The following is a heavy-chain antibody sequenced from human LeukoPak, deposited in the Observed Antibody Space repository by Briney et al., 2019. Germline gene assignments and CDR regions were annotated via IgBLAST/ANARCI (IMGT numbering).Heavy chain of an antibody. CDR3: ARHMTWGARGPFDY. Sequence: SETLSLTCTVSGGSISSSRYYGGWIRQPPGKGLEGFESIYYSASTYDNPSLQTRITISADTPKTQFSLNLSSVTAAATAVYYCARHMTWGARGPFDYWGQGTLVTASS. D-gene: IGHD3-10*01. V-gene: IGHV4-39*01. J-gene: IGHJ4*02. CDR1: GGSISSSRYY. CDR2: IYYSAST.